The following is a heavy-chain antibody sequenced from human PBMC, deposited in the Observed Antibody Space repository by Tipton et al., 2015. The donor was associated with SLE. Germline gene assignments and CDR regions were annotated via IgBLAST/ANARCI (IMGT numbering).Heavy chain of an antibody. CDR3: ARTHSSSWSLFDY. Sequence: LRLSCTVSGGSISSSSYYWGWIRQPPGKGLEWIGSIYYSGSTYYNPSLKSRVAISVDTSKNQFSLKLSSVTAADTAVYYCARTHSSSWSLFDYWGQGTLVTVSS. CDR2: IYYSGST. V-gene: IGHV4-39*01. J-gene: IGHJ4*02. D-gene: IGHD6-13*01. CDR1: GGSISSSSYY.